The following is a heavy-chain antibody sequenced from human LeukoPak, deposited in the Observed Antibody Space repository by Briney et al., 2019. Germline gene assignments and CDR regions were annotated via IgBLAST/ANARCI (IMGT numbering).Heavy chain of an antibody. D-gene: IGHD3-22*01. J-gene: IGHJ6*03. CDR1: GFTFSTYA. V-gene: IGHV3-23*01. CDR2: IGGSDGRT. Sequence: PGGSLRLSCAASGFTFSTYAMSWARQAPGKGLEWVSLIGGSDGRTRYADSVKGRFTIPRDNSKNTLYLEMNSLRAEDTAVYYCAKDSSSYDWGYMDVWGKGTTVTISS. CDR3: AKDSSSYDWGYMDV.